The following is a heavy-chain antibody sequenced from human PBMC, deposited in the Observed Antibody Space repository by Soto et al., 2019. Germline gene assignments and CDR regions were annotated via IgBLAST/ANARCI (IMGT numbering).Heavy chain of an antibody. V-gene: IGHV3-53*04. CDR3: ARGYEFWSGFSFDN. CDR1: VSGNY. CDR2: SYSGGST. J-gene: IGHJ4*02. D-gene: IGHD3-3*01. Sequence: PWGSLRLSCAASVSGNYMNWVRQAPGKGLEWVAVSYSGGSTYYADSVKGRFTISRHSSNNILFLQMNSLRPEDTAVYYCARGYEFWSGFSFDNWGQGTLVTVSS.